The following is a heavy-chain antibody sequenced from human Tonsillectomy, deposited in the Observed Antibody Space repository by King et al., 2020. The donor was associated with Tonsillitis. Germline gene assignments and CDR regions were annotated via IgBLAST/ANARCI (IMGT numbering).Heavy chain of an antibody. D-gene: IGHD1-26*01. V-gene: IGHV3-30*01. J-gene: IGHJ4*02. CDR1: GFTFSSYA. CDR2: VSYDGSNK. CDR3: ARATSGYSGSYSTDY. Sequence: VQLVESGGGVVQPGRSLRLSCAASGFTFSSYAMHWVRQAPGKGVEWVAVVSYDGSNKFYADSVQGRFTVSRDNSKNTLYLQMDSLRGEDTAVYYCARATSGYSGSYSTDYWGQGTLVTVSS.